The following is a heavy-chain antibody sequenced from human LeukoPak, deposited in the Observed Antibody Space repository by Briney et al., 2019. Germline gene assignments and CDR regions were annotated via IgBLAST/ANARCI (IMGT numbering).Heavy chain of an antibody. J-gene: IGHJ5*02. CDR2: IYHSGST. CDR3: ARDYYGSGLTGGFDP. V-gene: IGHV4-30-2*01. Sequence: SETLSLTCAVSGGSISSGGYSWSWIRQPPGKGLEWIGYIYHSGSTYYNSPLKSRVTISVDRSKNQFSLKLSSVTAADTAVYYCARDYYGSGLTGGFDPWGQGTLVTVSS. D-gene: IGHD3-10*01. CDR1: GGSISSGGYS.